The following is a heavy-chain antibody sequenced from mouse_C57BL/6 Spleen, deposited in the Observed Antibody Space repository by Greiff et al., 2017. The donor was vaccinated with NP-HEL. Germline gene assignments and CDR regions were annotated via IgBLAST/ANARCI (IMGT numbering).Heavy chain of an antibody. V-gene: IGHV1-76*01. CDR2: IYPGSGNT. Sequence: VKLQESGAELVRPGASVKLSCKASGYTFTDYYINWVKQRPGQGLEWIARIYPGSGNTYYNEKFKGKATLTAEKSSSTAYMQLSSLTSEDSAVYFCARWFDYWGQGTTLTVSS. J-gene: IGHJ2*01. D-gene: IGHD2-2*01. CDR3: ARWFDY. CDR1: GYTFTDYY.